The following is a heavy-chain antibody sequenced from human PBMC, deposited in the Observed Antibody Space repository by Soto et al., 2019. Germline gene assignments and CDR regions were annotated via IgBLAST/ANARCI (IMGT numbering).Heavy chain of an antibody. V-gene: IGHV2-5*02. J-gene: IGHJ4*02. CDR2: IYWDDDK. Sequence: QITLKESGPTLVKPTQTLTLTCTFSGFSLSTSGVGVGWIRQPPGKALEWLALIYWDDDKRYSPSLKSRLTITKDTSKNQVVLTMTNMDPVDTATYYCAHKDPIAVAGDPFDYWGQGTLVTVSS. CDR3: AHKDPIAVAGDPFDY. D-gene: IGHD6-19*01. CDR1: GFSLSTSGVG.